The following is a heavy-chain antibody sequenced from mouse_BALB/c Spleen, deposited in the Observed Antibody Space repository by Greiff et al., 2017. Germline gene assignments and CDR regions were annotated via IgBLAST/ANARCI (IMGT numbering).Heavy chain of an antibody. CDR3: ARVYYGNFPFDY. CDR2: IYPGDGDT. CDR1: GYAFSSSW. Sequence: QVQLQQSGPELVKPGASVKISCKASGYAFSSSWMNWVKQRPGQGLEWIGRIYPGDGDTNYNGKFKGKATLTADKSSSTAYMQLSSLTSVDSAVYFCARVYYGNFPFDYWGQGTTLTVSS. V-gene: IGHV1-82*01. D-gene: IGHD2-1*01. J-gene: IGHJ2*01.